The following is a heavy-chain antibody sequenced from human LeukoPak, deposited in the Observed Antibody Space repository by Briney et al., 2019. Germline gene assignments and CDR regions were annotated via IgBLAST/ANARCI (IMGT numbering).Heavy chain of an antibody. J-gene: IGHJ5*01. CDR3: ARDREVTQVWVEFDS. CDR2: IRDTGET. D-gene: IGHD3-16*01. Sequence: GGSLRLSCAGSGFSVSHYYMNWVRQAPGKGLEWVSLIRDTGETFYADSVKGRFTISRDNSKNTMYLQMNRLRVEDTAVYFCARDREVTQVWVEFDSWGQGTLVTVSS. CDR1: GFSVSHYY. V-gene: IGHV3-66*03.